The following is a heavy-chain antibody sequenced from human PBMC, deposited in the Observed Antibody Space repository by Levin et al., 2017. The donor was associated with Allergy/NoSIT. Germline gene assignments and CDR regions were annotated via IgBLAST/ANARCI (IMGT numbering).Heavy chain of an antibody. CDR2: IYHSGST. Sequence: SETLSLTCAVSGGSISSSNWWSWVRQPPGKGLEWIGEIYHSGSTNYNPSLKSRVTISVDKSKNQFSLKLSSVTAADTAVYYCASSLATPYYYYYYGMDVWGQGTTVTVSS. V-gene: IGHV4-4*02. CDR1: GGSISSSNW. CDR3: ASSLATPYYYYYYGMDV. J-gene: IGHJ6*02.